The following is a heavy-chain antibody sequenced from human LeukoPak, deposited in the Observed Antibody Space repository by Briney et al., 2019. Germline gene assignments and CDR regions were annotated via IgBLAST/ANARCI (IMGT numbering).Heavy chain of an antibody. J-gene: IGHJ4*02. CDR1: GFTFSSYG. V-gene: IGHV3-30*18. D-gene: IGHD3-22*01. Sequence: PGGSLRLSCAASGFTFSSYGMHWVRQAPGKGLEWVAVISYDGSNKYYADSVKGRLTISRDNSKNTLYLQMNSLRAEDTAVYYCAKDFRYYDSSGYYLGEYFDYWGQGTLVTVSS. CDR2: ISYDGSNK. CDR3: AKDFRYYDSSGYYLGEYFDY.